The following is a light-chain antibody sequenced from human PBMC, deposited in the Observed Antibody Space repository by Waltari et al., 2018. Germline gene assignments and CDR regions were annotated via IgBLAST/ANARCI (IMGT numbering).Light chain of an antibody. CDR1: QSISKW. Sequence: DIQMTQSPSTLSASVGDRVIFSCRASQSISKWLAWYQQKPGKDPKLLIYKASTLESRVPSRFSGSGSGTEFTLNNSRLQTEDVATYFCEQYNSYSLLSFSGGPKVEL. CDR3: EQYNSYSLLS. CDR2: KAS. V-gene: IGKV1-5*03. J-gene: IGKJ4*01.